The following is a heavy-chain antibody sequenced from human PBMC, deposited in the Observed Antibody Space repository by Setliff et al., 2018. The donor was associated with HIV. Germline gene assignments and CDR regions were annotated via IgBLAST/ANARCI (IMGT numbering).Heavy chain of an antibody. CDR2: VYYTGNT. V-gene: IGHV4-39*01. J-gene: IGHJ3*02. Sequence: SETLSLTCTVSGGSISSSSSFWGWIRQPPGKGLELIGTVYYTGNTNYNPSSNSRVTIFVDASKNEFSLQLNSVPAADTAVYYCARVQMAYAAFDTWGQGTMVTVSS. CDR1: GGSISSSSSF. D-gene: IGHD4-17*01. CDR3: ARVQMAYAAFDT.